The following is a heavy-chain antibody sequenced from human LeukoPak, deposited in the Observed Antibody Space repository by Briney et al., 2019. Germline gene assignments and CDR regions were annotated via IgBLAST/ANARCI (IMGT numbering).Heavy chain of an antibody. CDR3: VKGLLVRGVMPNWFDP. CDR2: ISWKTDTV. D-gene: IGHD3-10*01. J-gene: IGHJ5*02. CDR1: GFNFDDSG. V-gene: IGHV3-9*01. Sequence: PGRSLRLSCVASGFNFDDSGMHWVRQPPGQGLEWVSGISWKTDTVGYADSVKGRFTISRDYAKSSRYLQMNSLRPEDTALYYCVKGLLVRGVMPNWFDPWGQGTLVTVSS.